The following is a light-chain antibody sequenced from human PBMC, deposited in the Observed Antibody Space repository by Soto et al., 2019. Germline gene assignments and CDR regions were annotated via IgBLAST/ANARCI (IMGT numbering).Light chain of an antibody. CDR1: QSVSGSF. J-gene: IGKJ1*01. Sequence: DIVLTQFPGTLSLSPGERATLSCRASQSVSGSFLAWYQQKPGQAPRLLIYGTSSRATGIPDRFSGSGSGTDFTLTISRLEPEDFAVYHCHQYGGSPRTFGQGTKVEIK. CDR2: GTS. CDR3: HQYGGSPRT. V-gene: IGKV3-20*01.